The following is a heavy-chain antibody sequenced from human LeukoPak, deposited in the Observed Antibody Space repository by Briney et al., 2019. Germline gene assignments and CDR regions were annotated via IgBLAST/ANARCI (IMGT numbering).Heavy chain of an antibody. D-gene: IGHD3-22*01. CDR2: IWYDGSSK. CDR3: EKDDSSGYYLDY. Sequence: GRSLRLSCAASGFTFSSYGMHWVRQAPGKGLEWVAVIWYDGSSKYYADSVKGRFTISRDNSKNTLYLQMNSLRAEDTAVYYCEKDDSSGYYLDYWGQGTLVTVSS. J-gene: IGHJ4*02. CDR1: GFTFSSYG. V-gene: IGHV3-33*06.